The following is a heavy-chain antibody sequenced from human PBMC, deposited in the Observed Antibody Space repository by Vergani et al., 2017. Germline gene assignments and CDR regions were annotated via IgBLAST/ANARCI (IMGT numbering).Heavy chain of an antibody. CDR3: ARQNPYGSAHVDF. Sequence: QMQLQESGPGLVKASETLSLTCTVSGDSIISRSYYWGWIRQPPGRGLEWIGCVHRNGNTYYTSSLRSRATISRDTSKNQFFLRLTSVTAADTAVYYCARQNPYGSAHVDFWGRGVLVTVSA. D-gene: IGHD3-10*01. CDR2: VHRNGNT. J-gene: IGHJ4*02. V-gene: IGHV4-39*07. CDR1: GDSIISRSYY.